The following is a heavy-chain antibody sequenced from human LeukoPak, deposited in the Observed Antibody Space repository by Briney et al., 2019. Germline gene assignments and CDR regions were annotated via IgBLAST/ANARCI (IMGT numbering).Heavy chain of an antibody. CDR1: GFTFTNAW. Sequence: GGSLTLSCAASGFTFTNAWMSWVRQAPGKGLEWVGRIKSKTEGETADYAAPVKGRFTISRDDSKNTLYLHMNSLKTEDTAVYYCTTVHCSSTSCAMSGNYWGQGTLVTVSS. D-gene: IGHD2-2*01. CDR3: TTVHCSSTSCAMSGNY. J-gene: IGHJ4*02. CDR2: IKSKTEGETA. V-gene: IGHV3-15*01.